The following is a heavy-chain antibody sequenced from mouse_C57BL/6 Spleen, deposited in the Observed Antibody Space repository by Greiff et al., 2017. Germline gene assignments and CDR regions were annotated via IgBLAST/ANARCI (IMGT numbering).Heavy chain of an antibody. CDR3: ARNHNSYAMDY. CDR2: INPGSGGT. V-gene: IGHV1-54*01. CDR1: GYAFTNYL. Sequence: VQLQQSGAELVRPGTSVKVSCKASGYAFTNYLIEWVKQRPGQGLEWIGVINPGSGGTNYNEKFKGKATLTADKSSSTASMQLSILTTEDSAVXFCARNHNSYAMDYWGQGTSVTVSS. D-gene: IGHD6-1*01. J-gene: IGHJ4*01.